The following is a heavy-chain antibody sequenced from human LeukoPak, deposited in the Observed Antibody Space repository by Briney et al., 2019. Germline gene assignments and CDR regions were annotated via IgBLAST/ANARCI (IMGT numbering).Heavy chain of an antibody. CDR3: ARGYYDSSGYPGDYYYYYMDV. CDR1: GSTFSNAW. CDR2: ISSSGSTI. J-gene: IGHJ6*03. V-gene: IGHV3-48*04. D-gene: IGHD3-22*01. Sequence: GGSLRLSCAASGSTFSNAWMNWVRQAPGKGLEWVSYISSSGSTIYYADSVKGRFTISRDNAKNSLYLQMNSLRAEDTAVYYCARGYYDSSGYPGDYYYYYMDVWGKGTTVTVSS.